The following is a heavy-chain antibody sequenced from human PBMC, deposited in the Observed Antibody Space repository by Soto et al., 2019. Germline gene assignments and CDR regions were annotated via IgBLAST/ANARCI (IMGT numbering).Heavy chain of an antibody. CDR2: IYYSGST. CDR1: GGSISSGGYY. J-gene: IGHJ4*02. Sequence: QVQLQESGPGLVKPSQTLSLTRTVSGGSISSGGYYWGWIRQHPGKGLEWIGYIYYSGSTYYNPSLKSRVTISVDTAKNQLSLKLSSVSAADTAVYYCASGLQYFYLWSVVYWGQGTLVTVSS. CDR3: ASGLQYFYLWSVVY. V-gene: IGHV4-31*03. D-gene: IGHD3-3*01.